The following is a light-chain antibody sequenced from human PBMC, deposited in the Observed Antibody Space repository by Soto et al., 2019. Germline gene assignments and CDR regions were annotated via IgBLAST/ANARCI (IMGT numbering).Light chain of an antibody. CDR1: SSDVGGYNY. CDR3: SSYTSSSTLDVV. Sequence: SALTQPASVSGSPGQSIPISCTGTSSDVGGYNYVSWYQQHPGKAPKLMIYDLSNRPSGVSNRFSGSKSGNTASLTISGLQAEDEADYYCSSYTSSSTLDVVFGGGTKLTVL. CDR2: DLS. J-gene: IGLJ2*01. V-gene: IGLV2-14*01.